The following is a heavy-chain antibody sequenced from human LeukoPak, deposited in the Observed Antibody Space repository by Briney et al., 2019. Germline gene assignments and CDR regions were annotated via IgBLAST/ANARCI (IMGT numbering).Heavy chain of an antibody. J-gene: IGHJ6*03. CDR1: GYSISSGHY. V-gene: IGHV4-38-2*02. Sequence: SETLSLTCTVSGYSISSGHYWGWIRQPPGKGLEWIGSIYYSGSTYYNPSLKSRVTISVDTSKNQFSLKLSSVTAADTAVYYCARDRSRYYYYYMDVWGKGTTVTVSS. CDR3: ARDRSRYYYYYMDV. CDR2: IYYSGST.